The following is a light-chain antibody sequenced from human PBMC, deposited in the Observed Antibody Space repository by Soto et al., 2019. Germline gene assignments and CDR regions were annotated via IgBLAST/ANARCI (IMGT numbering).Light chain of an antibody. Sequence: EIVLTQSPGTLSLSPGERATLSCRASQSVASNYVCWYQQRHGQAPRLLIYGASLRATGITDRFSGSGSGTDFTLTISRLEAEDFAVYYCQQYGNSPQTFGQGTKVEIK. CDR1: QSVASNY. V-gene: IGKV3-20*01. J-gene: IGKJ1*01. CDR2: GAS. CDR3: QQYGNSPQT.